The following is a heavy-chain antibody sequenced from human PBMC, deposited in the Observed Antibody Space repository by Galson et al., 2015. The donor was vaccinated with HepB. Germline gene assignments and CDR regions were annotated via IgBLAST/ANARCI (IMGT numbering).Heavy chain of an antibody. CDR1: GFIFTRYA. CDR2: IGGSGGST. J-gene: IGHJ4*02. Sequence: SLRLSCAASGFIFTRYAISWVRQAPGKGLEWVSSIGGSGGSTYYAHSVKGRFTFSRDNSKNTVYRQMNRLRVEDTAVYYCAKVAILGVTPHYFDYWGQGTRVTVSS. CDR3: AKVAILGVTPHYFDY. D-gene: IGHD2-21*02. V-gene: IGHV3-23*01.